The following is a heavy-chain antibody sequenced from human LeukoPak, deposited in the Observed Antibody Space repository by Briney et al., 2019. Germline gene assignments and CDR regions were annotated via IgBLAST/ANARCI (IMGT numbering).Heavy chain of an antibody. V-gene: IGHV3-30*18. D-gene: IGHD5-18*01. J-gene: IGHJ3*02. CDR2: ISYDGSNK. CDR1: GLTFSSYG. CDR3: AKDRPPLFYSYGYGGSDAFDI. Sequence: GGSLRLSCAASGLTFSSYGMHWVRQAPGKGLEWVAVISYDGSNKYYADSVKGRFTISRDNSKNTLYLQMNSLRAEDTAVYYCAKDRPPLFYSYGYGGSDAFDIWGQGTMVTVSS.